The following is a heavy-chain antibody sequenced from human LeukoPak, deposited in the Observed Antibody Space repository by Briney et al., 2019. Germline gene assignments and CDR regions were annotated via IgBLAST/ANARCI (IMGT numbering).Heavy chain of an antibody. Sequence: GGSLRLSCAASGFTFSSYAVSWVRQAPGKGLEWVSAISGSGNSTFYANSVKGRFTISRDISKNTLYLQMNSLRAEDTAVYYCAKDRITIFGVVNSASGMDVWGQGTTVTVSS. CDR2: ISGSGNST. CDR1: GFTFSSYA. J-gene: IGHJ6*02. D-gene: IGHD3-3*01. CDR3: AKDRITIFGVVNSASGMDV. V-gene: IGHV3-23*01.